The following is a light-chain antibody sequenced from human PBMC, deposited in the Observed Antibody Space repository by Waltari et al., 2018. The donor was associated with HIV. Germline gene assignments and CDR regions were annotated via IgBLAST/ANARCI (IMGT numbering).Light chain of an antibody. CDR3: AAWDDSLRGSYV. Sequence: QSVLTQPPSASGTPGQRVIISCSGSSFNIGRNFVSWYQQVPGTAPKVLIFRDNQRPSGVPDRVSGSKSGASASLAISGLRSEDEADYYCAAWDDSLRGSYVFGPGTKVTVL. CDR1: SFNIGRNF. V-gene: IGLV1-47*01. CDR2: RDN. J-gene: IGLJ1*01.